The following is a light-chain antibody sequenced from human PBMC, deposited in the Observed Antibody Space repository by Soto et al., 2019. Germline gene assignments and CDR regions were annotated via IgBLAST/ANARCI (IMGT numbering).Light chain of an antibody. CDR2: EVS. CDR1: SSDVGGYKF. V-gene: IGLV2-14*01. CDR3: SSYTTSSTLEV. Sequence: QSVLTQPASVSGSPGQSITISCTGTSSDVGGYKFVSWYQQHPGKVPKLSIYEVSNRPSGVSNRFSGSKSGNTASLTISGLQAEDEADYYCSSYTTSSTLEVFGPGTKVTVL. J-gene: IGLJ1*01.